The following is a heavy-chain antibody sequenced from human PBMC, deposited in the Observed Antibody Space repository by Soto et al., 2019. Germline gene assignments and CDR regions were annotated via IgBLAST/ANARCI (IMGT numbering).Heavy chain of an antibody. CDR2: IYYSGST. D-gene: IGHD2-15*01. CDR3: ARTGYCSGGSCYPNWFDP. CDR1: GGSVSSSSYY. J-gene: IGHJ5*02. Sequence: SETLSLTCTVSGGSVSSSSYYWSWIRQPPGEGLEWIAYIYYSGSTSYNPSLKSRVTISVDTSKNQFSLKLRSVTAADTAVYYCARTGYCSGGSCYPNWFDPWGQGTLVTVSS. V-gene: IGHV4-61*01.